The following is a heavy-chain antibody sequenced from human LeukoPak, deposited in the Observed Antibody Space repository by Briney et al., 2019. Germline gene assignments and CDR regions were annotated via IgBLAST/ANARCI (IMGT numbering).Heavy chain of an antibody. CDR1: GFTFSSYS. D-gene: IGHD2-2*01. V-gene: IGHV3-48*01. CDR2: ISSSSSTI. CDR3: ARGLGPAVHTPLDY. Sequence: PGGSLRLSCAASGFTFSSYSMNWVRQAPGKGLEWVSYISSSSSTIYYADSVKGRFTISRDNSKNTLYLQMNSLRAEDTAVYYCARGLGPAVHTPLDYWGQGTLVTVSS. J-gene: IGHJ4*02.